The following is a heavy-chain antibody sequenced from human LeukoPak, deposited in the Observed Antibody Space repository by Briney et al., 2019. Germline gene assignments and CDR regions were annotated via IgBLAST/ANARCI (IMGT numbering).Heavy chain of an antibody. J-gene: IGHJ1*01. D-gene: IGHD5-18*01. Sequence: SETLSLTCAVYGGSFSGYYWSWIRQSPGKGLEWIGEINHSGSTNYNPSLKSRVTISVDTSKNQFSLKLSSVTAADTAVYYCARTKGYSYGYSYFQHWGQGTLVTVSP. V-gene: IGHV4-34*01. CDR3: ARTKGYSYGYSYFQH. CDR1: GGSFSGYY. CDR2: INHSGST.